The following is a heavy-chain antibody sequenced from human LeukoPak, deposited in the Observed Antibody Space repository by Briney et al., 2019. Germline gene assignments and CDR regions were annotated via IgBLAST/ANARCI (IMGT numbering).Heavy chain of an antibody. J-gene: IGHJ4*02. V-gene: IGHV3-11*04. Sequence: TGGSLRLSCSASGFTFSDYYMSWIRRAPGKGLEWVSYISSSSSTIYYADSVKGRFTISRDNAKNSLYLQMNSLRDEDTAVYYCARVGIAVAGRWGDYWGQGTLVTVSS. CDR3: ARVGIAVAGRWGDY. D-gene: IGHD6-19*01. CDR2: ISSSSSTI. CDR1: GFTFSDYY.